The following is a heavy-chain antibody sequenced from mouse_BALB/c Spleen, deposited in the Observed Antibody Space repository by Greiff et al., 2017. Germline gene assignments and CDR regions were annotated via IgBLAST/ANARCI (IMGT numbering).Heavy chain of an antibody. CDR2: ISDGGSYT. CDR3: ARDGGDYGSSPYAMDY. J-gene: IGHJ4*01. CDR1: GFTFSDYY. Sequence: EVQLVESGGGLVQPGGSRKLSCAASGFTFSDYYMYWVRQTPEKRLEWVATISDGGSYTYYPDSVKGRFTISRDNAKNNLYLQMSSLKSEDTAMYYCARDGGDYGSSPYAMDYWGQGTSVTVSS. V-gene: IGHV5-4*02. D-gene: IGHD1-1*01.